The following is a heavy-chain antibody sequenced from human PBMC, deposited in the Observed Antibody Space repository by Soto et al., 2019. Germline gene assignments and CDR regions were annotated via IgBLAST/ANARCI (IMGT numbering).Heavy chain of an antibody. V-gene: IGHV5-51*01. D-gene: IGHD6-25*01. CDR2: IYPGDSDT. J-gene: IGHJ6*02. Sequence: GESLKISCKGSGYSFTSYWIGWVRQMPGKGLEWMGIIYPGDSDTRYSPSFQGQVTISADKSISTAYLQWSSLKASDTAMYYCARQMSSETDYYYYGMYVWGQGTTVTVSS. CDR3: ARQMSSETDYYYYGMYV. CDR1: GYSFTSYW.